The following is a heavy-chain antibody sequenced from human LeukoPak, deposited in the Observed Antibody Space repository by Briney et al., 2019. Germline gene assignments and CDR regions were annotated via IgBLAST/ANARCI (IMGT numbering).Heavy chain of an antibody. CDR2: ISSSGSTI. CDR1: GFTSSDYY. J-gene: IGHJ4*02. D-gene: IGHD2-15*01. Sequence: GGSLRLSCAASGFTSSDYYMSWIRQAPGKGLEWVSYISSSGSTIYYEDSVKGRFTISRDNAKNSLYLQMNSLRAEDTAVYYCARGYCSGGSCYSGDYFDYWGQGTMVTVSS. CDR3: ARGYCSGGSCYSGDYFDY. V-gene: IGHV3-11*04.